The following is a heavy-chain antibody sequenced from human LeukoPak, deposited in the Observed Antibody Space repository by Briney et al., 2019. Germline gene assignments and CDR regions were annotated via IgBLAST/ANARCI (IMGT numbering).Heavy chain of an antibody. J-gene: IGHJ4*02. Sequence: AASVKVSCKASGYTFTSYGISWVRQALGQGLEWMGWISAYNGNTNYAQKLQGRVTMTTDTSTSTAYMELRSLRSDDTAVYYCARESVGAGGRWVTDYWGQGTLVTVSS. CDR1: GYTFTSYG. CDR2: ISAYNGNT. D-gene: IGHD1-26*01. CDR3: ARESVGAGGRWVTDY. V-gene: IGHV1-18*01.